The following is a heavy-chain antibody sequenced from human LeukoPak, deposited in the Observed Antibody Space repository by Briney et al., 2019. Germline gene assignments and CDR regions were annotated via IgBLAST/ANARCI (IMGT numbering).Heavy chain of an antibody. CDR2: INPSGGST. D-gene: IGHD6-19*01. V-gene: IGHV1-46*01. J-gene: IGHJ6*03. Sequence: ASVKVSCKASGYTFTSYYMHWVRQAPGQGLEWMGIINPSGGSTSYAQKFQGRVTMTRDMSTSTVYMELSSLRSEDTAVYYCARDGNLDIAVAGTGSYYYMDVWGKGTTVTVSS. CDR1: GYTFTSYY. CDR3: ARDGNLDIAVAGTGSYYYMDV.